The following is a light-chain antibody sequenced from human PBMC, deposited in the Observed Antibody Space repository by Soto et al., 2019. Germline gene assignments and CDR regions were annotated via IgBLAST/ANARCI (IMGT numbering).Light chain of an antibody. CDR1: SSDFGGYKF. CDR3: SSYAGSNMGV. V-gene: IGLV2-8*01. CDR2: EVS. J-gene: IGLJ1*01. Sequence: QSALTQPPSASGSPGQSVTISCTGTSSDFGGYKFVSWYQQHPGKAPKLIIYEVSQRPSGVPDRFSASKSGDTASLTVSGLRAEDEADYYCSSYAGSNMGVFGSGTKLTVL.